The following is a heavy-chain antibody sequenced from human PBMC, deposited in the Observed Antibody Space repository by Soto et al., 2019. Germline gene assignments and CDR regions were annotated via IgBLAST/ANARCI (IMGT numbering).Heavy chain of an antibody. J-gene: IGHJ4*02. V-gene: IGHV3-23*01. CDR3: AKGGDGYYFDN. D-gene: IGHD3-10*01. CDR1: GFTFSSYW. CDR2: FSGRGDST. Sequence: PGGSLRLSCAASGFTFSSYWMHWVRQAPGKGLEWVSAFSGRGDSTYYADSVKGRFTISRDNSKNTLYLQINSLRAEDMAVYYCAKGGDGYYFDNWGQGTRVTVSS.